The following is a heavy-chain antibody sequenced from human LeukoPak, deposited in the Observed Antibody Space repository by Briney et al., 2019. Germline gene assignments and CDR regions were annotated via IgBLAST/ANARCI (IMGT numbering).Heavy chain of an antibody. D-gene: IGHD6-13*01. CDR2: INHSGST. J-gene: IGHJ5*02. CDR1: GGSFSAYF. CDR3: ARRWGIAAAGMNWFDP. V-gene: IGHV4-34*01. Sequence: SETLSLTCAVYGGSFSAYFWSWIRQPPGKGLEWIGEINHSGSTDYNPSLKSRVNISVDTSKNQFSLKLSSVTAADTAVYYCARRWGIAAAGMNWFDPWGQGTLVTVSS.